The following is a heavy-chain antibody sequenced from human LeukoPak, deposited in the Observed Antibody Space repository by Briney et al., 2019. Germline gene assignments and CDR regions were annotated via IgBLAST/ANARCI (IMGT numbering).Heavy chain of an antibody. CDR1: GFIFEDYG. V-gene: IGHV3-20*04. D-gene: IGHD2-2*01. CDR3: AKGDSSLPYYYFDY. J-gene: IGHJ4*02. CDR2: INWNGGTT. Sequence: GGPLRLSCAASGFIFEDYGMSWVRQAPGKGLECVADINWNGGTTNYVDSVKGRFTISRDNSKNTLYLQMNSLRAEDTAVYYCAKGDSSLPYYYFDYWGQGTLVTVSS.